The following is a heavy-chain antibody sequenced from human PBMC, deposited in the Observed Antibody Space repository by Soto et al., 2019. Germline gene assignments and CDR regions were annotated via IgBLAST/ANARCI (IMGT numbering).Heavy chain of an antibody. D-gene: IGHD6-6*01. J-gene: IGHJ4*02. CDR2: INYSGST. CDR1: GRSISSYY. Sequence: TLSLTCTFSGRSISSYYWSWIRQPPGKGLEWIGYINYSGSTNYNPPLKSRVTISVDTSKNQFSLKLSSVTAADTAVYYCARVEYSSSVSGESYYFDYWGQGTLVTVSS. CDR3: ARVEYSSSVSGESYYFDY. V-gene: IGHV4-59*01.